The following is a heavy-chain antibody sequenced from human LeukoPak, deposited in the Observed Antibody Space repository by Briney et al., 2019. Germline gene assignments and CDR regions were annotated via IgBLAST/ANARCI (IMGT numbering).Heavy chain of an antibody. J-gene: IGHJ4*02. CDR2: INPNSGVT. Sequence: ASVKVSCKASGHXFTGYYIHWVRQAPGQGLKWLGWINPNSGVTNYAQKFQGRITMTRGTSITTVYMELSSLTSDDTAVYYCGSGQWLVGVFYWGQGTMVTVSS. CDR3: GSGQWLVGVFY. D-gene: IGHD6-19*01. V-gene: IGHV1-2*02. CDR1: GHXFTGYY.